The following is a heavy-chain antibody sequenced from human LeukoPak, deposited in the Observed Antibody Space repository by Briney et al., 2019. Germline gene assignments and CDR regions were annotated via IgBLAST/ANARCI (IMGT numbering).Heavy chain of an antibody. J-gene: IGHJ4*02. V-gene: IGHV3-7*04. CDR2: IKEDGSAK. D-gene: IGHD3-3*01. CDR3: AKDDEGYY. Sequence: GGSLRLSCAASGFGFEDYVMHWVRQVPGKGLEWVANIKEDGSAKYYVDSVKGRFTISRDNAKNSLYLQMNSLRAEDTAVYYCAKDDEGYYWGQGILVTVSS. CDR1: GFGFEDYV.